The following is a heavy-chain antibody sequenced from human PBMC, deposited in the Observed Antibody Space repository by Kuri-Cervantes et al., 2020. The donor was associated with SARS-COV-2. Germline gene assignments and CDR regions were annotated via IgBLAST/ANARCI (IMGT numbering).Heavy chain of an antibody. Sequence: GESLKISCVASGFNFSTTDMHWVRQAPGKGLEWVTFISSDGKNKKCMASGKGRFTISRDNYQNTLHLQMKSLRDEDTAIYYCAKDRAGVHDFWGQGTLVTVSS. CDR3: AKDRAGVHDF. CDR1: GFNFSTTD. J-gene: IGHJ4*02. D-gene: IGHD2-21*01. V-gene: IGHV3-30*18. CDR2: ISSDGKNK.